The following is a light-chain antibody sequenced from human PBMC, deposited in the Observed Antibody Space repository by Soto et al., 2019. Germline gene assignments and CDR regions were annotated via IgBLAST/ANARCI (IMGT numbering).Light chain of an antibody. CDR3: QRYGSSPPYT. V-gene: IGKV3-20*01. J-gene: IGKJ2*01. CDR2: GAS. Sequence: EVVLTQSPGTLSLSPGGRVTLSCRASQSVTNNQLAWYQHRPGQAPRLLMYGASTRLTGIPDRFSGSGSGTDFTLTISRLEPEDFGVYYCQRYGSSPPYTFGQGTKLEFK. CDR1: QSVTNNQ.